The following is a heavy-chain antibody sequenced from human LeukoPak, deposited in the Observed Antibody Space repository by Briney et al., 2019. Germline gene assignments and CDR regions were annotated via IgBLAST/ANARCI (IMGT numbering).Heavy chain of an antibody. V-gene: IGHV3-7*01. CDR1: GFTFNNHS. CDR3: ARDRPSYYYDSSGYSPFDY. D-gene: IGHD3-22*01. CDR2: IEEDGSEK. Sequence: PGGSLRLSCAASGFTFNNHSVNWVRQAPGKGLEWVADIEEDGSEKYYVDSVKGRFTISRDNAKNSLYLQMNSLRAEDTAVYYCARDRPSYYYDSSGYSPFDYWGQRTLVTVSS. J-gene: IGHJ4*02.